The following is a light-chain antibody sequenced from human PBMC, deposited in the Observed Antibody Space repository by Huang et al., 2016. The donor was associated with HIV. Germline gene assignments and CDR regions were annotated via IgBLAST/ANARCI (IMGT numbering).Light chain of an antibody. CDR2: DVS. J-gene: IGKJ4*01. CDR1: QSIGTY. CDR3: QQRSKWPLT. V-gene: IGKV3-11*01. Sequence: EIVLTQSPVTLFLSPADRATLSCRAGQSIGTYLAWYQQKAGQAPRLLIYDVSNRAAGVPARFSASGSETDFTLTIASLDPDDFAIYHCQQRSKWPLTFGGGTKVEMK.